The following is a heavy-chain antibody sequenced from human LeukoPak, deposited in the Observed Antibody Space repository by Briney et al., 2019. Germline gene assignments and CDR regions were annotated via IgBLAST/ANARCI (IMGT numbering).Heavy chain of an antibody. CDR3: ARGLLGYGMDV. Sequence: GASVTVSCKASRYTFTSYGISWVRQAPRQALEWMGWISAYNGNTNYAQKLQGRVTMTTDTSTSTAYMELRSLRSDDTAVYYCARGLLGYGMDVWGQGTTVTVSS. V-gene: IGHV1-18*01. D-gene: IGHD3-3*02. CDR1: RYTFTSYG. CDR2: ISAYNGNT. J-gene: IGHJ6*02.